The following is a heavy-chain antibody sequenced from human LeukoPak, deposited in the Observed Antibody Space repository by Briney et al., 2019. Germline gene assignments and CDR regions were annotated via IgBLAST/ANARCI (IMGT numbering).Heavy chain of an antibody. CDR1: GYTFTSYY. D-gene: IGHD6-13*01. CDR2: INPSGGST. J-gene: IGHJ4*02. V-gene: IGHV1-46*01. CDR3: ARGAYSSSWYTEPIDY. Sequence: ASVKVSCKASGYTFTSYYMHWVRQAPGQGLEWMGMINPSGGSTSYAQKFQGRVTKTRDTSTSTVYMELSSLRSEDTAVYYCARGAYSSSWYTEPIDYWGQGTLVTVSS.